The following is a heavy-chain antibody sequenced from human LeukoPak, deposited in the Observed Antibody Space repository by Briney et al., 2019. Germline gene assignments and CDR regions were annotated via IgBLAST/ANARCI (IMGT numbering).Heavy chain of an antibody. CDR1: GYTFTSYG. CDR3: ASDPSSTNGVRFDY. V-gene: IGHV1-69*13. Sequence: ASVKVSCKASGYTFTSYGISWVRQAPGQGLEWMGGIIPIFGTANYAQKFQGRVTITADESTSTAYMELSSLRSEDTAVYYCASDPSSTNGVRFDYWGQGTLVTVSS. D-gene: IGHD2-8*01. CDR2: IIPIFGTA. J-gene: IGHJ4*02.